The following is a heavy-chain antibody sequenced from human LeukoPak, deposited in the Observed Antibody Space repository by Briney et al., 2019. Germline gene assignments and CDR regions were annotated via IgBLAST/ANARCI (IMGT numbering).Heavy chain of an antibody. V-gene: IGHV3-11*01. J-gene: IGHJ4*02. CDR3: AKDLTLLWFGEYGY. CDR1: GFTFNDYY. Sequence: GGSLRLSCAASGFTFNDYYMSWIRQAPGKGLEWVSYISSSGNTIYYADSVKGRFTISRDNSKNTLYLQMNSLRAEDTAVYYCAKDLTLLWFGEYGYWGQGTLVTVSS. D-gene: IGHD3-10*01. CDR2: ISSSGNTI.